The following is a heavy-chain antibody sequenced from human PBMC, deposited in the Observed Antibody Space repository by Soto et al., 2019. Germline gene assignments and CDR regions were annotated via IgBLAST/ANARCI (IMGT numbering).Heavy chain of an antibody. CDR1: GFMFSSYV. CDR2: ISGSGSTT. V-gene: IGHV3-23*01. CDR3: AKERVRSAWSKFDS. D-gene: IGHD6-19*01. Sequence: WGSLRLSCVGSGFMFSSYVMSWVRQAPGKGLEWVSSISGSGSTTHYADSVKGRFTTSRDNSKDTVDLHMNSLRAEDTAVYYCAKERVRSAWSKFDSWGQGILVTVSS. J-gene: IGHJ4*02.